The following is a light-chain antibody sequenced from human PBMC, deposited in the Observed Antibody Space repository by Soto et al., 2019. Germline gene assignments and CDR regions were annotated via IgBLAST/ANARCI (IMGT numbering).Light chain of an antibody. CDR3: QQRSNWPLT. CDR2: GAS. V-gene: IGKV3D-20*02. Sequence: IVLTQSPGTLSLSPGERATISCRASQSVRSNFLAWYQQKTGQAPRLLIYGASNRATGIPDRFSGSGSGTDFTLTITGLEPEDFGVYYCQQRSNWPLTLGGGTKVDI. J-gene: IGKJ4*01. CDR1: QSVRSNF.